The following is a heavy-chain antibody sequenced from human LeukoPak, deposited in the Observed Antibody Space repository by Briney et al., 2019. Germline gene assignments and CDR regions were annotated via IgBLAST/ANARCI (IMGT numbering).Heavy chain of an antibody. Sequence: GESLKISCKGSRYSFTSQWIGWVRPMPGKGLEWMGIIYPGDSDTRYSPSFQGQVTISADKSISTAYLQWSSLKASDTAMYYCARRTAMVYWYFDLWGRGTLVTVSS. V-gene: IGHV5-51*01. CDR3: ARRTAMVYWYFDL. D-gene: IGHD5-18*01. CDR1: RYSFTSQW. J-gene: IGHJ2*01. CDR2: IYPGDSDT.